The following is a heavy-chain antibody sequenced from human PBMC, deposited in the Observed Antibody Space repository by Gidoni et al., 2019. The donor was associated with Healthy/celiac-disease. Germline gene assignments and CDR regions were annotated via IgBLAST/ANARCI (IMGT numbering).Heavy chain of an antibody. D-gene: IGHD3-22*01. J-gene: IGHJ2*01. CDR2: ISSSSSYI. CDR3: ARDAYDSSGYYPNWYFDL. V-gene: IGHV3-21*01. CDR1: GFTFSSYS. Sequence: EVQLVESGGGLVKPGGSLRLSCAASGFTFSSYSMNWVRQAPGKGLEWVSSISSSSSYIDYADSVKGRFTISRDNAKNSLYLQMNSLRAEDTAVYYCARDAYDSSGYYPNWYFDLWGRGTLVTVSS.